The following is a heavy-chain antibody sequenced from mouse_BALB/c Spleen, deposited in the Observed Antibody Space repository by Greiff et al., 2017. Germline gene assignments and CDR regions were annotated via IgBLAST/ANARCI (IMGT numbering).Heavy chain of an antibody. CDR2: IDPANGNT. D-gene: IGHD1-2*01. V-gene: IGHV14-3*02. CDR1: GFNIKDTY. CDR3: ARLGVHYYGYDAMDY. J-gene: IGHJ4*01. Sequence: VQLKESGAELVKPGASVKLSCTASGFNIKDTYMHWVKQRPEQGLEWIGRIDPANGNTKYDPKFQGKATTTADTSSNTAYLQLSSLTSEDTAVYYGARLGVHYYGYDAMDYWGQGTSVTVSS.